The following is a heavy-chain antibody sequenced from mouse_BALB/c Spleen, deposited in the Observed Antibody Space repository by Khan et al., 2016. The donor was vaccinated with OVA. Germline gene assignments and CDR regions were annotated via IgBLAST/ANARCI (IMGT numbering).Heavy chain of an antibody. J-gene: IGHJ1*01. D-gene: IGHD2-2*01. CDR1: GYTFTTAG. Sequence: QIQLVQSGPELKKPGETVRISCKASGYTFTTAGMQWVQKMPGKGLKWIGWINTHSGVPKYAEDFKGRFAFSLETSASTAYLQITNLKNEDTATYFCASGYGYGWYFDVCGAGTTVTVSS. CDR2: INTHSGVP. V-gene: IGHV9-4*02. CDR3: ASGYGYGWYFDV.